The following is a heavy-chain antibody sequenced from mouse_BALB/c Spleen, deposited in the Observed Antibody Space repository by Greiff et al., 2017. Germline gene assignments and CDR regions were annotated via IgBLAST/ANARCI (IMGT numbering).Heavy chain of an antibody. CDR1: GYSITSDYA. D-gene: IGHD2-2*01. V-gene: IGHV3-2*02. J-gene: IGHJ3*01. CDR3: ARSDYGYDPWFAY. Sequence: EVMLVESGPGLVKPSQSLSLTCTVTGYSITSDYAWNWIRQFPGNKLEWMGYISYSGSTSYNPSLKSRISITRDTSKNQFFLQLNSVTTEDTATYYCARSDYGYDPWFAYWGQGTLVTVSA. CDR2: ISYSGST.